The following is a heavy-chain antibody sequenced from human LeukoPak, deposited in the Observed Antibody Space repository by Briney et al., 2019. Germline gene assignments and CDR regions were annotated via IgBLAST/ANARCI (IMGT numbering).Heavy chain of an antibody. Sequence: SETLSLTCTVSGGSISSYYWSWIRQPPGKGLEWIGYIYTSGSTNYNPSLKSRVTISVDTSKNQFSLKLSSVTAAGTAVYYCARSLITMVRGVMGYYYYYMDVWGKGTTVTVSS. CDR2: IYTSGST. CDR3: ARSLITMVRGVMGYYYYYMDV. CDR1: GGSISSYY. J-gene: IGHJ6*03. D-gene: IGHD3-10*01. V-gene: IGHV4-4*09.